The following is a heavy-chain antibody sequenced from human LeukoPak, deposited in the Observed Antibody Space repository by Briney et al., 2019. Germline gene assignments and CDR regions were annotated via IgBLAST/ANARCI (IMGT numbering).Heavy chain of an antibody. D-gene: IGHD3-3*01. V-gene: IGHV3-7*01. CDR2: IKPDGSGK. Sequence: GGSLRLSCAASGFTFSGYWMSWVRQAPGKGLEWVANIKPDGSGKYYVDSVKGRFTISRDNAKNSLYLQMNSLRAEDTAVYYCARVGRFLEWLSGYYYYMDVWGKGTTVTVSS. CDR3: ARVGRFLEWLSGYYYYMDV. CDR1: GFTFSGYW. J-gene: IGHJ6*03.